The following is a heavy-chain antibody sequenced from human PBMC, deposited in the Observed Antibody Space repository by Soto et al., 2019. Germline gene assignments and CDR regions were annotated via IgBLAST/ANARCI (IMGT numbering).Heavy chain of an antibody. CDR3: ARPIGYCISTSCFSLGYGMDV. Sequence: GGSLRLSCAASGFTFSTYGMHWVRQAPGKGLEWVAVISYDGSNKYYADSVKGRFTISRDNSKNTLYLQMNSLRAEDTAVYYCARPIGYCISTSCFSLGYGMDVWGQGTTVTVSS. D-gene: IGHD2-2*01. CDR1: GFTFSTYG. CDR2: ISYDGSNK. V-gene: IGHV3-30*03. J-gene: IGHJ6*02.